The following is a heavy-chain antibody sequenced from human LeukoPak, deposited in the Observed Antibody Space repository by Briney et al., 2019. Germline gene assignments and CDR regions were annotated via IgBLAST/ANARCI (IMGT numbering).Heavy chain of an antibody. Sequence: ASVKVSCKASGYTFNTDYFHWVRQAPGQGLEWMGIIKSRGGSTTYAQKFQGRVTMTTDTSTSTVYMDLSSLTYGDTAVYYCARDRESSGFFSYYYGMDVWGQGTTVTVSS. CDR1: GYTFNTDY. J-gene: IGHJ6*02. CDR2: IKSRGGST. CDR3: ARDRESSGFFSYYYGMDV. V-gene: IGHV1-46*02. D-gene: IGHD6-19*01.